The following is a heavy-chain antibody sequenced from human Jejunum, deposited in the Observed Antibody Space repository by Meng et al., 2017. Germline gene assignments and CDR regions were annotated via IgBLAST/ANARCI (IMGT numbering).Heavy chain of an antibody. Sequence: RVREPGPGRVKPSETRALTCTVSGGSISSSSYYWGWIRQPPGKGLEWMGSIYYSGSTYYNPSLKSRVSISVDTSKNQFSLKLSSVTAADTALYYCARDPTSVVPVAIRNWFDPWGQGTLVTVSS. V-gene: IGHV4-39*07. CDR3: ARDPTSVVPVAIRNWFDP. CDR2: IYYSGST. CDR1: GGSISSSSYY. J-gene: IGHJ5*02. D-gene: IGHD2-2*01.